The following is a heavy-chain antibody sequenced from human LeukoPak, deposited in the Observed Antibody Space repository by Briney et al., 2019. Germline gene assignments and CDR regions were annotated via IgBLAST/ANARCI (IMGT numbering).Heavy chain of an antibody. CDR1: GYSFTSYW. CDR3: AREDCSSTSCSHGMDV. CDR2: IYPGDSDT. J-gene: IGHJ6*02. D-gene: IGHD2-2*01. V-gene: IGHV5-51*01. Sequence: GESLKISCQGSGYSFTSYWIGWVRQMPEKGLEWMGIIYPGDSDTRYSPSFQGQVTISADKSISTAYLQWSSLEASDTAMYYCAREDCSSTSCSHGMDVWGQGTTVTVSS.